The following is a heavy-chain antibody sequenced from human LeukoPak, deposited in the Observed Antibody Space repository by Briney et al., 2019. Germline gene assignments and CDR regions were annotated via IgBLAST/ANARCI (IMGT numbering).Heavy chain of an antibody. CDR3: ARVGDFWSGYMDV. CDR2: IYYSGST. V-gene: IGHV4-59*01. D-gene: IGHD3-3*01. CDR1: GSSISSYY. Sequence: SETLSLTCTVSGSSISSYYWSWIRQPPGKGLEWSGYIYYSGSTNYNPSLKSRVTISVDTSKNQFSLKLSSVTAADTAVYYCARVGDFWSGYMDVWGKGTTVTVSS. J-gene: IGHJ6*04.